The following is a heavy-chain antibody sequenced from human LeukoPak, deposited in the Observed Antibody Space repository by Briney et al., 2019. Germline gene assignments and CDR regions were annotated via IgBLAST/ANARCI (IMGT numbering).Heavy chain of an antibody. V-gene: IGHV4-38-2*01. CDR2: IYHSGST. CDR3: ARAGLGNWFDP. J-gene: IGHJ5*02. Sequence: PSETLSLTCAVYGGSFSGYYWGRIRQPPGKGLEWIGSIYHSGSTYYNPSLKSRVTISVDTSKNQFSLKLSSVTAADTAVYYCARAGLGNWFDPWGQGTLVTVSS. CDR1: GGSFSGYY.